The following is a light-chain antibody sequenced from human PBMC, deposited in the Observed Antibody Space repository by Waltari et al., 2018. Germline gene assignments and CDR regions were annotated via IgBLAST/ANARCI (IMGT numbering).Light chain of an antibody. CDR3: QNHERLPAT. CDR2: AAS. CDR1: RSISRY. Sequence: EIVLTQPPGTLSLSPGERATLSCRASRSISRYLAWYQQKPGQAPRHLIYAASSRATGIPDRFSGSGCGTDFSLTISRLEPEDFAVYYCQNHERLPATFGQGTKVEIK. J-gene: IGKJ1*01. V-gene: IGKV3-20*01.